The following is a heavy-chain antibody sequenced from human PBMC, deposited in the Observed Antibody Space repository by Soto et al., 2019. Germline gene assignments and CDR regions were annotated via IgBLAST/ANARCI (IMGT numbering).Heavy chain of an antibody. CDR2: INHSGST. CDR1: GGSFSGYY. D-gene: IGHD3-16*01. J-gene: IGHJ5*02. V-gene: IGHV4-34*01. CDR3: ARGIQYYDYIWGSYPKTKNWFDP. Sequence: SETLSLTCAVYGGSFSGYYWSWIRQPPGKGLEWIGEINHSGSTNYNPSVKSRVNISVDTSKNQFTLKLSSVTAADTAVYYCARGIQYYDYIWGSYPKTKNWFDPWGQGTLVTVSS.